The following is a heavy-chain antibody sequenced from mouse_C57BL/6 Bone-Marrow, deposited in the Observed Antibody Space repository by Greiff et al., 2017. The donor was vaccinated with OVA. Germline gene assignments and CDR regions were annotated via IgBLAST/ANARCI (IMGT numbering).Heavy chain of an antibody. V-gene: IGHV1-82*01. D-gene: IGHD2-4*01. CDR2: IYPGDGDT. Sequence: QVQLQQSGPELVKPGASVKISCKASGYAFSSSWMNWVKQRPGKGLEWIGRIYPGDGDTNYNGKFKGKATLTADKSSSTAYMQLSSLTSEDSAVYFCARGDYDYDGYGGQGTTLTVSS. CDR1: GYAFSSSW. J-gene: IGHJ2*01. CDR3: ARGDYDYDGY.